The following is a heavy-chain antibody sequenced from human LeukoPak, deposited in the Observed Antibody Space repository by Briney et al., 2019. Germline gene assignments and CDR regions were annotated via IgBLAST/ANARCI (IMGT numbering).Heavy chain of an antibody. Sequence: PGGSLRLSCAASGFTFSSYEMNWVRQAPGKGLEWVSFVSRSRTYIYYADSVKGRFTISRDNARNSLCLQMNSLRAEDTAVYYCARGQTLSGYYSPFDYWGQGTLVTVSS. V-gene: IGHV3-21*01. CDR2: VSRSRTYI. CDR3: ARGQTLSGYYSPFDY. CDR1: GFTFSSYE. J-gene: IGHJ4*02. D-gene: IGHD3-22*01.